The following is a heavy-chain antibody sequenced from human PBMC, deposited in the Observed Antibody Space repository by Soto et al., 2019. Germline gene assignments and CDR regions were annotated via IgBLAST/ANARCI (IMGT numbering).Heavy chain of an antibody. CDR2: VSGGGSIT. V-gene: IGHV3-23*01. CDR3: AKTLSSFDWFISPIDA. J-gene: IGHJ5*02. CDR1: GFIFSSYP. Sequence: GGSLRLSCAGSGFIFSSYPMSWVRQAPGKGLEWVSDVSGGGSITYYADSVKGRFTISRDNSKNTLYLQMNSLVPEDTAVFFCAKTLSSFDWFISPIDAWGQGTLVTVSS. D-gene: IGHD3-9*01.